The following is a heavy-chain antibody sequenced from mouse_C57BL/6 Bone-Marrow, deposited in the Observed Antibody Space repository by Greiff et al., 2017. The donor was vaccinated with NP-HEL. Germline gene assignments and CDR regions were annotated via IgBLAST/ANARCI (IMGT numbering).Heavy chain of an antibody. CDR3: AREGDYDGSEY. J-gene: IGHJ3*01. V-gene: IGHV1-52*01. CDR1: GYTFTSYW. CDR2: IDPSDSET. Sequence: VQLQQSGAELVRPGSSVKLSCKASGYTFTSYWMHWVKQRPIQGLEWIGNIDPSDSETNYNQKFKDKATLTVDKSSSTAYMQLSSLTSEDSAVYYCAREGDYDGSEYWGQGTLVTVSA. D-gene: IGHD1-1*01.